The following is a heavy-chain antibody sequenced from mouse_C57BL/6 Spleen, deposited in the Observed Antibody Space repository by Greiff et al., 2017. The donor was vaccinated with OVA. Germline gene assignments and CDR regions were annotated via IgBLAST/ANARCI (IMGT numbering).Heavy chain of an antibody. CDR1: GFSLTSYA. Sequence: VQVVESGPGLVAPSQSLSITCTVSGFSLTSYAISWVRQPPGKGLEWLGVIWTGGGTNYNSALTSRLSISKDNSKSQVFLKMNSLQTDDTARYYCARNYDKGPLFAYWGQGTLVTVSA. V-gene: IGHV2-9-1*01. CDR2: IWTGGGT. CDR3: ARNYDKGPLFAY. J-gene: IGHJ3*01. D-gene: IGHD2-3*01.